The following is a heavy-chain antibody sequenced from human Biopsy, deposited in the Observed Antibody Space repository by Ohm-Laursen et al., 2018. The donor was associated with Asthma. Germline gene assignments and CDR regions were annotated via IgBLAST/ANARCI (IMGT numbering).Heavy chain of an antibody. CDR2: IYSGGGT. D-gene: IGHD4-23*01. V-gene: IGHV3-53*01. CDR1: GFAVSRDH. J-gene: IGHJ3*02. Sequence: SLRLSCAASGFAVSRDHMFWVRQPPGKGLEWVSVIYSGGGTYYADSVQGRVTISRDNSKNTLPLQMNSLRAEDTAVYYCARAYGGSFFSGSFDIWGQGTMVTVSS. CDR3: ARAYGGSFFSGSFDI.